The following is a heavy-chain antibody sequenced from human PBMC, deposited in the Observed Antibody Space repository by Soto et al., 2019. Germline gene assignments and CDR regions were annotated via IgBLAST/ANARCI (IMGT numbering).Heavy chain of an antibody. CDR1: GDSCAGYW. CDR3: ARQIYDSDTGPNFQYYFDS. V-gene: IGHV5-10-1*01. Sequence: GESLKIECQGAGDSCAGYWINWVSQKPGKGLEWMGRIDPSDSQTYYSPSFRGHVTISVTKSITTVFLQWSSLGASDTAMYYCARQIYDSDTGPNFQYYFDSWGQGTPVTVSS. CDR2: IDPSDSQT. J-gene: IGHJ4*02. D-gene: IGHD3-22*01.